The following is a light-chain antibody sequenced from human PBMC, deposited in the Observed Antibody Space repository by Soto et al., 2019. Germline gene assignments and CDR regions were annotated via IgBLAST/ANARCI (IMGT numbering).Light chain of an antibody. CDR1: QTIIRY. Sequence: DIQMTQSPSSLSASVGDRVTITCRASQTIIRYLNWYQQKPGRAPNLLIYAASSLHTGVPSRFSASGSGTDFTLTISSLQPEDSATYYCQQSYSTLFTFGPGTRVEIK. V-gene: IGKV1-39*01. CDR3: QQSYSTLFT. CDR2: AAS. J-gene: IGKJ3*01.